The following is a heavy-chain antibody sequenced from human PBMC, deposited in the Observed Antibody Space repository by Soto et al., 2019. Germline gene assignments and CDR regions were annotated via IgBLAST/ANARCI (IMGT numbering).Heavy chain of an antibody. D-gene: IGHD3-3*01. Sequence: PSETLSLTCAVYGGSFSGYYWSWIRQPPGKGLEWIGEINHSGSTNYNPSLKSRVTISVDTSKNQFSLKLSSVTAADTAVYYCATKITIFGVANRNWFDPWGQGTLVTVSS. V-gene: IGHV4-34*01. J-gene: IGHJ5*02. CDR3: ATKITIFGVANRNWFDP. CDR1: GGSFSGYY. CDR2: INHSGST.